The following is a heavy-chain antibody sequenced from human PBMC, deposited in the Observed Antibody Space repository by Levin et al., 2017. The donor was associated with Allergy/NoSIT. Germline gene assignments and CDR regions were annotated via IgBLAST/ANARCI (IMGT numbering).Heavy chain of an antibody. CDR2: IYYSAST. CDR1: GGSISSYY. V-gene: IGHV4-59*01. CDR3: ARGRYNWNDRAFDY. Sequence: PSETLSLTCTVSGGSISSYYWSWIRQPPGKGLEWIGYIYYSASTDYNPSLKSRVTISVHTSKNQFSLKLSSVTAADTAVYYCARGRYNWNDRAFDYWGQGTLVTVSS. D-gene: IGHD1-1*01. J-gene: IGHJ4*02.